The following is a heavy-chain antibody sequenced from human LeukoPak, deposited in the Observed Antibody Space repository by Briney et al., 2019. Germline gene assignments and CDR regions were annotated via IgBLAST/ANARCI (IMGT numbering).Heavy chain of an antibody. CDR2: IYHSGST. J-gene: IGHJ4*02. Sequence: PSETLSLTCAVSGGSISSSNWWCWVRQPPGKGLEWIGEIYHSGSTNYNPSLKSRVTISVDKSKNQFSLKLSSVTAADTAVYYCARRYGYYDSSGYYSTYYFDYWGQGTLVTVSS. CDR3: ARRYGYYDSSGYYSTYYFDY. D-gene: IGHD3-22*01. V-gene: IGHV4-4*02. CDR1: GGSISSSNW.